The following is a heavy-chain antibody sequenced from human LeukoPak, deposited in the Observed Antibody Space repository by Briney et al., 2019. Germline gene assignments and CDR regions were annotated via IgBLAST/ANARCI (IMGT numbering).Heavy chain of an antibody. V-gene: IGHV3-9*01. CDR2: ISWNSGSI. J-gene: IGHJ4*02. CDR3: AKDYSSGWYGIFDY. D-gene: IGHD6-19*01. Sequence: SLGLSCAAAGCAFYYYAMQWGRRAPGKGVGWGSGISWNSGSIGYADSVKGRFTISRDNAKNSLYLQMNSLRAEDTALYYCAKDYSSGWYGIFDYWGQGTLVTVSS. CDR1: GCAFYYYA.